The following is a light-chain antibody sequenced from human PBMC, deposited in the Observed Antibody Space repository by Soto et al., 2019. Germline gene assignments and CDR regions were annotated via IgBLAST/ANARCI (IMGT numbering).Light chain of an antibody. V-gene: IGKV3-20*01. CDR1: QSVSSSY. J-gene: IGKJ1*01. CDR3: QQYGSSSWT. Sequence: EIVLTQSPGTLSLSPGERATLSCRASQSVSSSYLAWYQQKPGQAPRLLIYGTSSRATAIPDRFSGSGSGTVFTLTISRMEPEDVAVYYCQQYGSSSWTFGQGTKVEIK. CDR2: GTS.